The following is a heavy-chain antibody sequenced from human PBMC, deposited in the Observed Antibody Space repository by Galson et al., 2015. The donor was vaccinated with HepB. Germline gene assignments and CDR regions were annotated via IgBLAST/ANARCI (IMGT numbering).Heavy chain of an antibody. Sequence: SVKVSCKASGYTFTSYGISWVRQAPGRGLEWMGWISAYNGNTNYAQKLQGRVTMTTDTSTSTAYMELRSLRSDDTAVYYCARAPHDYGDYVVDYWGQGTLVTVSS. CDR1: GYTFTSYG. V-gene: IGHV1-18*01. D-gene: IGHD4-17*01. J-gene: IGHJ4*02. CDR3: ARAPHDYGDYVVDY. CDR2: ISAYNGNT.